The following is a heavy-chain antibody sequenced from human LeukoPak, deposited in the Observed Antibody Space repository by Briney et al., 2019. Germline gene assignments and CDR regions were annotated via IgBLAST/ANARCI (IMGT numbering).Heavy chain of an antibody. J-gene: IGHJ6*02. CDR1: GFTFSSYA. V-gene: IGHV3-23*01. Sequence: GGSLRLSCAASGFTFSSYAMSWVRQAPGKGLEWVSAISGSGGSTYYADSVKGRFTISRDNSKNTLYLQMNSLRAEDTAVYYCARDITVRGVITMDVWGQGTTVTVSS. CDR3: ARDITVRGVITMDV. CDR2: ISGSGGST. D-gene: IGHD3-10*01.